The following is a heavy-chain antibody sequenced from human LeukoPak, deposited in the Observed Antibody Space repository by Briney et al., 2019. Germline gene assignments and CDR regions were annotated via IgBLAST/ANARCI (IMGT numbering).Heavy chain of an antibody. V-gene: IGHV3-53*01. D-gene: IGHD1-26*01. Sequence: GGSLRLSCAASGFTVSSNYMSWVRQVPGKGLEWVSVIYSGGRTYYAGSVKGRFTISRDNSKNTLYLQMNSLRAEDAAVYYCARSPDGLMGATSDWGQGALVTVSS. J-gene: IGHJ4*02. CDR1: GFTVSSNY. CDR3: ARSPDGLMGATSD. CDR2: IYSGGRT.